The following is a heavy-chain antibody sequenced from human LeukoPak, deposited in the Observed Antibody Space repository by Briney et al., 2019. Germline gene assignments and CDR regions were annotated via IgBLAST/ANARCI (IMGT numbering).Heavy chain of an antibody. D-gene: IGHD6-19*01. CDR2: ISYDGSNK. V-gene: IGHV3-30*04. CDR1: GFTFSSYA. Sequence: GRSLRLSCAASGFTFSSYAMHWVRQAPGKGLEWVAVISYDGSNKYYADSVKGRFTISGDNSKNTLHLQMNSLRAEDTAVYYCARDGEWYSSGWYQIDYWGQETLVTVSS. J-gene: IGHJ4*02. CDR3: ARDGEWYSSGWYQIDY.